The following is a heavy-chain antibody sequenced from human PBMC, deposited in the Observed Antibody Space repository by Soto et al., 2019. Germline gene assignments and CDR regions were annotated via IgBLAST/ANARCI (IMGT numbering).Heavy chain of an antibody. CDR3: ARDRAAARPNYYYYGMDV. V-gene: IGHV1-69*08. CDR2: IIPILGIA. CDR1: GGTFSSYT. J-gene: IGHJ6*02. Sequence: QVQLVQSGAEVKKPGSSVKVSCKASGGTFSSYTISWVRQAPGQGLEWMGRIIPILGIANYAQKFQGRVKITADKSTSTAYMELSSLRSEDTAVYYCARDRAAARPNYYYYGMDVWGQGTTVTVSS. D-gene: IGHD6-13*01.